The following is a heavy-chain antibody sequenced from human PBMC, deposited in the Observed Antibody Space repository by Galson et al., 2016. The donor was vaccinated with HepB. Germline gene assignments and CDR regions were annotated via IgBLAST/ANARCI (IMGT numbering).Heavy chain of an antibody. D-gene: IGHD5-12*01. V-gene: IGHV5-51*01. CDR1: GYTFIDFW. CDR3: ARALSSGYPPDAFDI. CDR2: IYPGDSHT. Sequence: QSGAEVKKPGESLKISCKGSGYTFIDFWIGWVRQAPGKGLEWMGIIYPGDSHTRPRPSFQGHISISADKSTSTAYLQWSSLKASDTAMYYCARALSSGYPPDAFDIWGQGTIVTVST. J-gene: IGHJ3*02.